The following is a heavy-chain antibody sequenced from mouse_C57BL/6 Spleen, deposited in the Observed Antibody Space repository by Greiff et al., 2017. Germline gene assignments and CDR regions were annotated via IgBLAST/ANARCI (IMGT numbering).Heavy chain of an antibody. Sequence: VQRVESGAELVRPGTSVKVSCKASGYAFTNYLIEWVKQRPGQGLEWIGVINPGSGGTNYNEKFKGKATLTADKSSSTAYMQLSSLTSEDSAVYFCARGYYYGSSLLDYWGQGTTLTVSS. D-gene: IGHD1-1*01. V-gene: IGHV1-54*01. CDR2: INPGSGGT. CDR1: GYAFTNYL. CDR3: ARGYYYGSSLLDY. J-gene: IGHJ2*01.